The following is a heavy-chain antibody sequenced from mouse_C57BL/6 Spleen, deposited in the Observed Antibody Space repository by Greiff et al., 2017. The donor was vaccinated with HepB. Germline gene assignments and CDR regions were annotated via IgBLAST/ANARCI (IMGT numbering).Heavy chain of an antibody. CDR2: ISSGGSYT. Sequence: DVMLVESGGDLVKPGGSLKLSCAASGFTFSSYGMSWVRQTPDKRLEWVATISSGGSYTYYPDSVKGRFTISRDNAKNTLYLQMSSLKSEDTAMYYCARILYDYYGSSYRFAYWGQGTLVTVSA. CDR3: ARILYDYYGSSYRFAY. D-gene: IGHD1-1*01. V-gene: IGHV5-6*02. J-gene: IGHJ3*01. CDR1: GFTFSSYG.